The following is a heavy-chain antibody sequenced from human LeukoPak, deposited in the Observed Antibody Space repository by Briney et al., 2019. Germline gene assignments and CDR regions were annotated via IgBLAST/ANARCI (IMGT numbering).Heavy chain of an antibody. J-gene: IGHJ4*02. CDR1: GFTFKSYG. CDR3: ARVSGYSGTWYVDY. Sequence: PGRSLRLSRVASGFTFKSYGMHWVRQAPGKGLEWVTIIWYDGSNKYYADFVKGRFTASRDNSKNTLYLQMNSLRADDTAVYYCARVSGYSGTWYVDYWGQGTLVTVSS. D-gene: IGHD6-13*01. V-gene: IGHV3-33*01. CDR2: IWYDGSNK.